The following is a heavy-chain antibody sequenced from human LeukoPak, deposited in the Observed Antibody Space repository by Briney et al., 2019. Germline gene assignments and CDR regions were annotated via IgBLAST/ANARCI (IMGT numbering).Heavy chain of an antibody. CDR2: ISGSGGGT. V-gene: IGHV3-23*01. CDR3: AKVLSYYYDSSGYYPTFDAFDI. CDR1: GFTFSSYA. J-gene: IGHJ3*02. Sequence: PGGSLRLSCAASGFTFSSYAMSWVRQAPGKGLEWVSAISGSGGGTYYADSVEGRFTISRDNSKNTLYLQMNSLRAEDTAVYYCAKVLSYYYDSSGYYPTFDAFDIWGQGTMVTVSS. D-gene: IGHD3-22*01.